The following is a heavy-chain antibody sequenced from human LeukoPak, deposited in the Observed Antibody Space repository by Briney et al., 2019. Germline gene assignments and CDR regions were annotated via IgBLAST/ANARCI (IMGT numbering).Heavy chain of an antibody. D-gene: IGHD3-3*01. CDR3: ARDKGYDFWSGYYTNWFDP. Sequence: GGSLRLSCAASGFTFSSYAMHWVRQAPGKGPEWVAVISYDGSNKYYADSVKGRFTISRDNSKNTLYLQMNSLRAEDTAVYYCARDKGYDFWSGYYTNWFDPWGQGTLVTVSS. V-gene: IGHV3-30*04. CDR2: ISYDGSNK. J-gene: IGHJ5*02. CDR1: GFTFSSYA.